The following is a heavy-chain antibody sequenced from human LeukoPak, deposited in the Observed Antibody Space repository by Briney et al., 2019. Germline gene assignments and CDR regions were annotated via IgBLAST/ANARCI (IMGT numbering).Heavy chain of an antibody. CDR2: ISSSGSTI. CDR3: ARVVSCGGDCYDY. Sequence: GGSLRLSCAASGFTFSSYEMNWVRRAPGKGLEWVSYISSSGSTIYYADSVKGRFTISRDNAKNSLYLQMNSQRAEDTAVYYCARVVSCGGDCYDYWGQGTLVTVSS. J-gene: IGHJ4*02. D-gene: IGHD2-21*01. CDR1: GFTFSSYE. V-gene: IGHV3-48*03.